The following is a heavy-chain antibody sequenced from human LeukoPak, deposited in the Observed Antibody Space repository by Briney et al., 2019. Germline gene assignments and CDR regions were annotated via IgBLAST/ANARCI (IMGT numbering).Heavy chain of an antibody. V-gene: IGHV1-2*02. Sequence: GASVKVSCKASGYTFTDYYMHWVRQAPGQGLEWMGWINPNSGATNYAQRFQGRVTMTRDTSISTDYMEVSRLRSDDTAVYYCTRGSDDSGSSPPFVYWGQGTLVTVSS. J-gene: IGHJ4*02. CDR3: TRGSDDSGSSPPFVY. CDR2: INPNSGAT. CDR1: GYTFTDYY. D-gene: IGHD3-10*01.